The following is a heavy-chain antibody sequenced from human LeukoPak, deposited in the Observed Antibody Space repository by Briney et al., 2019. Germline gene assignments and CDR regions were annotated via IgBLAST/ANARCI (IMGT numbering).Heavy chain of an antibody. Sequence: GASVKVSCKASGGTFSSYAISWVRQAPGQGLEWVGGIIPIFGTANYAQKFQGRVTITTDESTSTAYMELSSLRAEDTAVYYCAKTPGDSTLRDYFGYWGQGTLVTVSS. CDR3: AKTPGDSTLRDYFGY. CDR1: GGTFSSYA. V-gene: IGHV1-69*05. J-gene: IGHJ4*02. CDR2: IIPIFGTA. D-gene: IGHD2-2*01.